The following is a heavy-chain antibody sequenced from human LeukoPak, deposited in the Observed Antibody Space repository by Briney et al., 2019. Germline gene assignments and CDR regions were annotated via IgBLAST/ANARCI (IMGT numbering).Heavy chain of an antibody. CDR1: GFTFSSYA. Sequence: GGSLRLSCAASGFTFSSYAMHWVRQAPGKGLEWVAVISYDGSNKYYADSVKGRFTISRDNSKNTLYLQMNSLRAEDTAVYYCAREYEGGYYSLGYWGQGTLVTVSS. CDR2: ISYDGSNK. V-gene: IGHV3-30-3*01. CDR3: AREYEGGYYSLGY. J-gene: IGHJ4*02. D-gene: IGHD3-3*01.